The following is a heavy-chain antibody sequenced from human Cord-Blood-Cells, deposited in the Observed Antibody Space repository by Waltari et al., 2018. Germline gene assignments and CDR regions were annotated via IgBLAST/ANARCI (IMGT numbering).Heavy chain of an antibody. J-gene: IGHJ4*02. CDR2: QKQDGSEK. CDR1: GFTFSSYW. V-gene: IGHV3-7*01. CDR3: ASVFFDWLLCY. D-gene: IGHD3-9*01. Sequence: EVQLVESGGGLVQHGGSLRLSCAASGFTFSSYWRSWVRQAPGKGREWVAKQKQDGSEKHYGDSVKGRFTISRDNAENSLYLQMNSLRAEDTAVYYCASVFFDWLLCYWGQGTLVTVSS.